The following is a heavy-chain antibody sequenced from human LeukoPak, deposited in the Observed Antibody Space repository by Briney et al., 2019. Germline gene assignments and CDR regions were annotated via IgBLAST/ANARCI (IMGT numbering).Heavy chain of an antibody. CDR1: GDSIRSSNW. V-gene: IGHV4-4*02. D-gene: IGHD6-19*01. CDR3: ARDTVPVPGVNFDY. J-gene: IGHJ4*02. CDR2: IWHDGST. Sequence: SETLSLTCAVSGDSIRSSNWWNWVRQPPGKGLQWIGQIWHDGSTAYNPSLESRVTISVDTSNNVFSLTLTSVTAADTAVYYCARDTVPVPGVNFDYWGQGILVTVSS.